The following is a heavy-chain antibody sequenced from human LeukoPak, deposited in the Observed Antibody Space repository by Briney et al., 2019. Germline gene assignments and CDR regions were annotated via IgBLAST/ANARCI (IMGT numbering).Heavy chain of an antibody. CDR3: ARDVRCSSTSCYGGVWFDP. CDR2: IYHSGST. Sequence: PSETLSLTCTVSGGSISSSSYYWGWIRQPPGKGLECIGSIYHSGSTYYSPSLKSRITLSVDTSKNQFSLKLSSVTAADTAVYYCARDVRCSSTSCYGGVWFDPWGQGTLVTVSS. CDR1: GGSISSSSYY. D-gene: IGHD2-2*01. J-gene: IGHJ5*02. V-gene: IGHV4-39*07.